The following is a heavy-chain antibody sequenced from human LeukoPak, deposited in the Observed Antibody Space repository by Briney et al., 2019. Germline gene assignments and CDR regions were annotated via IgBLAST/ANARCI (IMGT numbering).Heavy chain of an antibody. Sequence: GESLKISCKASGYSFNNNWIGWVRQRPGKGLEWMGFIYPRDSDTRYSPSFQGQVTISADKSISTAYLQWSSLKASDTAMYYCARRDDSNYYYGMDVWGQGTTVTVSS. V-gene: IGHV5-51*01. D-gene: IGHD3-22*01. CDR1: GYSFNNNW. CDR2: IYPRDSDT. CDR3: ARRDDSNYYYGMDV. J-gene: IGHJ6*02.